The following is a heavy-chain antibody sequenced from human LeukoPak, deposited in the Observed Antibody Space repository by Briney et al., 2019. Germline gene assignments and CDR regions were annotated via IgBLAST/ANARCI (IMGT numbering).Heavy chain of an antibody. D-gene: IGHD4-17*01. Sequence: GGSLRLSCAASGFTIKKNGIHWVRQAPGKGLEWVSVIYSGGSTYYADSVKGRFTISRDNSKNTLYLQMNSLRAEDTAVYYCARYLYGDSQYYFDYWGQGTLVTVSS. CDR3: ARYLYGDSQYYFDY. CDR1: GFTIKKNG. CDR2: IYSGGST. J-gene: IGHJ4*02. V-gene: IGHV3-66*01.